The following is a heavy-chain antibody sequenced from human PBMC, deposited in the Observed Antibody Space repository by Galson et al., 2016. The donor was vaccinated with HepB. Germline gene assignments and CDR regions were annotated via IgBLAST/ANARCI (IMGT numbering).Heavy chain of an antibody. CDR2: MSYDGSDK. CDR1: GFTFSSYG. V-gene: IGHV3-30*18. Sequence: SLRLSCAASGFTFSSYGMHWVRQAPGKGLEWVAVMSYDGSDKYYADSVKGRFTISRDNSKNPLYLQMNSRRPEDTAVYYCAKDRRYYDSSGYFWEGYYYDGMDVWGQGTTVTVSS. D-gene: IGHD3-22*01. CDR3: AKDRRYYDSSGYFWEGYYYDGMDV. J-gene: IGHJ6*02.